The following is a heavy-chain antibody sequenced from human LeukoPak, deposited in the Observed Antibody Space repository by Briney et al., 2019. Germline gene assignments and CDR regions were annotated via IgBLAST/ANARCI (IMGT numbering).Heavy chain of an antibody. J-gene: IGHJ4*02. Sequence: SETLSLTCTVSGGSISSSSYYWGWIRQPPGKGLEWIGSIYYSGSTYYNPSLKSRVTISVDTSKNQFSLKLSSVTAADTAVYYCARKHHDYGDCWGQGTTVTVSS. CDR3: ARKHHDYGDC. V-gene: IGHV4-39*07. CDR1: GGSISSSSYY. CDR2: IYYSGST.